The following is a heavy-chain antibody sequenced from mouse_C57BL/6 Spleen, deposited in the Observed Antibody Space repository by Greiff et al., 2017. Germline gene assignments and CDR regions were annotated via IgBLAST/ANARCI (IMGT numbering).Heavy chain of an antibody. CDR2: IYPGDGDT. D-gene: IGHD1-1*01. V-gene: IGHV1-82*01. CDR3: AREVITTVVAPFDD. CDR1: GYAFSSSW. Sequence: QVQLKESGPELVKPGASVKISCKASGYAFSSSWMNWVKQRPGKGLEWIGRIYPGDGDTNYNGKFKGKATLTADKSSSTAYMQLSSLTSEDSAVYFCAREVITTVVAPFDDWGQGTTLTVSS. J-gene: IGHJ2*01.